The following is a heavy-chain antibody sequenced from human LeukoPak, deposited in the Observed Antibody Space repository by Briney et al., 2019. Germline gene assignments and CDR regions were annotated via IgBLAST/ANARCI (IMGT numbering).Heavy chain of an antibody. CDR1: GGSITSSSYY. CDR3: ARGHDSIKTFGEVIKSRTRWFDP. J-gene: IGHJ5*02. Sequence: SETLSLTCTVSGGSITSSSYYWSWIRQPPGKGLEWIGSIYYSGSTYYNPSLKSRVTISVDTSKNQFSLKLSSVTAADTAVYYCARGHDSIKTFGEVIKSRTRWFDPWGQGNLVTVSS. CDR2: IYYSGST. V-gene: IGHV4-39*07. D-gene: IGHD3-3*01.